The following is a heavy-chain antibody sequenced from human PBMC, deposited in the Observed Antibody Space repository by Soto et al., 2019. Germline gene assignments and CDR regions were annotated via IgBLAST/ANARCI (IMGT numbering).Heavy chain of an antibody. Sequence: QVQLVESGGGVVQPGRSLRLSCAASGFTFSSYGMHWVRQAPGKGLEWVAVISYDGSNKYYADSVKGRFTISRDNSKNTLYLQMNSLRAEDTAVYYCAKDKATHARDYYYYGMDVWGQGTTVTVSS. V-gene: IGHV3-30*18. CDR2: ISYDGSNK. CDR3: AKDKATHARDYYYYGMDV. J-gene: IGHJ6*02. CDR1: GFTFSSYG. D-gene: IGHD5-12*01.